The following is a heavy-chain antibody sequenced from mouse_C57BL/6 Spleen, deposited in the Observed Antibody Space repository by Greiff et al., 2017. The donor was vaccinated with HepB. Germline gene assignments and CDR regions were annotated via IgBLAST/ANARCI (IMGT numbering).Heavy chain of an antibody. Sequence: EVKLVESGPGLVKPSQSLSLTCSVTGYSITSGYYWNWIRQFPGNKLEWMGYISYDGSNNYNPSLKNRISITRDTSKNQFFLKLNSVTTEDTATYYCARGINYYGSWYFDVWGTGTTVTVSS. J-gene: IGHJ1*03. CDR2: ISYDGSN. D-gene: IGHD1-1*01. V-gene: IGHV3-6*01. CDR3: ARGINYYGSWYFDV. CDR1: GYSITSGYY.